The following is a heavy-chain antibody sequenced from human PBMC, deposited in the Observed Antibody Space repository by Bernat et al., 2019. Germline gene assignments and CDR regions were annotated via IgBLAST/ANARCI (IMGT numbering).Heavy chain of an antibody. CDR3: ATSTIEVVAAPGDAFDI. D-gene: IGHD2-15*01. V-gene: IGHV3-30*01. CDR1: GFTFSSYA. CDR2: ISYDGSNK. Sequence: QVQLVESGGGVVQPGRSLRLSCAASGFTFSSYAMHWVRQAPGKGLEWVAVISYDGSNKYYADSVKGRFTISRDNSKNTLYLQMNSLRAEDTAVYYCATSTIEVVAAPGDAFDIWGQGTMVTVSS. J-gene: IGHJ3*02.